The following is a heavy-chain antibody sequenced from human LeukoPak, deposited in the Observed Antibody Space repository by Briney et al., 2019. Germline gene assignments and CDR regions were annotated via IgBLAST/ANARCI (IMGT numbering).Heavy chain of an antibody. V-gene: IGHV4-59*01. D-gene: IGHD2-21*01. Sequence: SETLSHTCTVSGGSISDYYWHWIRQPPRKGLEWIGFISYSGSTNYNPSLKSRVTISIDPSKNQFSLKLSSVTAADTAVYYCAREYSSFDYWGQGTLVTVSS. CDR3: AREYSSFDY. CDR1: GGSISDYY. J-gene: IGHJ4*02. CDR2: ISYSGST.